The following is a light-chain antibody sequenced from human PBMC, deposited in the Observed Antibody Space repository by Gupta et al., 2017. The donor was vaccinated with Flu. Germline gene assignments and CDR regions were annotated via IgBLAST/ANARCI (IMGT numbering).Light chain of an antibody. J-gene: IGLJ1*01. CDR3: QVWDRFSGHRV. CDR1: SIGAKS. Sequence: SYVLTQPPSVSAAPGQTARVTCGGISIGAKSVHWFQQRPVQAPILVIYSDDDRPSGIPERFSGSNSGNTATLTISRVEAGDEADYYCQVWDRFSGHRVFGPGTKVTVL. CDR2: SDD. V-gene: IGLV3-21*04.